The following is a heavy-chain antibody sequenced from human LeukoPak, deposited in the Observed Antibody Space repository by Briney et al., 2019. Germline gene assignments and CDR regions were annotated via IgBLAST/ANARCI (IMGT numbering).Heavy chain of an antibody. CDR1: GYTFTGYY. D-gene: IGHD6-6*01. J-gene: IGHJ4*02. V-gene: IGHV1-2*02. CDR3: ARGSSSSMYYFDY. Sequence: ASVKVSCKASGYTFTGYYMHWVRQAPGQGLEWMGWIKPNSGGTNYAQKFQGRVTMTRDTSISTAYMELSRLRSDDTAVYYCARGSSSSMYYFDYWGQGTLVTVSS. CDR2: IKPNSGGT.